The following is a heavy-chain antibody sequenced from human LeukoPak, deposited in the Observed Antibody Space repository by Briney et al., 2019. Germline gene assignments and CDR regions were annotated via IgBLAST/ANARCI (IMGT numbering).Heavy chain of an antibody. V-gene: IGHV4-59*01. CDR2: IYYSGSP. Sequence: SETLSLTCTVSGGSISSYYLTWIRQTPGKGLEWIGYIYYSGSPNYNPSLKSRVTISVDTSKNQFSLKLNSVTAADTAVYYCARGGSSGWYGYWGQGTLVTVSS. D-gene: IGHD6-19*01. CDR3: ARGGSSGWYGY. J-gene: IGHJ4*02. CDR1: GGSISSYY.